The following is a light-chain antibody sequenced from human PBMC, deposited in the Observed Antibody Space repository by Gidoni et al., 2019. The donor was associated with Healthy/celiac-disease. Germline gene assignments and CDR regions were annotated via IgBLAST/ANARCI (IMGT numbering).Light chain of an antibody. CDR1: SGSIASNY. V-gene: IGLV6-57*02. CDR2: EDN. J-gene: IGLJ3*02. CDR3: QSYDSSTWV. Sequence: NFMLTQPHSVSESPGKTVTISCTGSSGSIASNYVQLYQKRPGSAPTTVLYEDNQRPSGVPDRFSGSIVSSSNSASLTISGLKTEDEADYYCQSYDSSTWVFGGGTKLTVL.